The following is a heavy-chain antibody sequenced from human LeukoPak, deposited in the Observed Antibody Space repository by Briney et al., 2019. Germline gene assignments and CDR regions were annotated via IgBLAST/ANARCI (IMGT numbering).Heavy chain of an antibody. V-gene: IGHV4-4*09. D-gene: IGHD2-2*01. J-gene: IGHJ6*03. CDR1: GGSISRYY. Sequence: ASETLSLTCTVSGGSISRYYWSWIRQPPGKGLEWIGYIYTSGSTNYNPSLKSRVTISVDTSKNQFSLKLSSVTAADTAVYYCARRTDYMDVWAKGPRSPSP. CDR3: ARRTDYMDV. CDR2: IYTSGST.